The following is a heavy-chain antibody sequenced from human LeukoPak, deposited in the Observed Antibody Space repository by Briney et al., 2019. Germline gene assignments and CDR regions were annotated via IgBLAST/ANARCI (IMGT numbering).Heavy chain of an antibody. D-gene: IGHD6-19*01. CDR2: IYYSGST. Sequence: SETLSLTCTVSGGSISSSSSYWGWIRQPPGTGLEWIGSIYYSGSTYYNPSLKSRVTISVDTSKNQFSLKLSSVTAADTAVYYCARQGYSSGWYYFDYWGQGTLVTVSS. V-gene: IGHV4-39*01. CDR3: ARQGYSSGWYYFDY. CDR1: GGSISSSSSY. J-gene: IGHJ4*02.